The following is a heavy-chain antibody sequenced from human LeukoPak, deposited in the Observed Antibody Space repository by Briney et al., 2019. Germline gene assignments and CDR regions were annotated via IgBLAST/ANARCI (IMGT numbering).Heavy chain of an antibody. V-gene: IGHV3-30*18. CDR2: IGNDGTAK. Sequence: GGSLRLSCSASGFSFSSDSMHWVRQAPGRGLEWVGVIGNDGTAKYYADSVKGRLTISRDNSKNTAYLQMNSLRVEDTAVYYCAKEFKWGNWYFDLWGRGTLVTVSS. CDR3: AKEFKWGNWYFDL. J-gene: IGHJ2*01. CDR1: GFSFSSDS. D-gene: IGHD7-27*01.